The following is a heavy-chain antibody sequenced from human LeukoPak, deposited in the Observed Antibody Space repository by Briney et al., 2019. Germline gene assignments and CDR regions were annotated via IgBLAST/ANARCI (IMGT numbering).Heavy chain of an antibody. CDR2: TYSSGGA. CDR1: GGSISSGYYH. D-gene: IGHD6-19*01. J-gene: IGHJ3*02. Sequence: QVQLQESGPGLVKPSQTLSLSCTVSGGSISSGYYHWTWIRQPAGKGLEWVGRTYSSGGAKYNPSLKSRVTISVDTSKNQFSLKLTSVTAADTAVYYCARDPVDGMASFDIWGQGTMVTVSS. V-gene: IGHV4-61*02. CDR3: ARDPVDGMASFDI.